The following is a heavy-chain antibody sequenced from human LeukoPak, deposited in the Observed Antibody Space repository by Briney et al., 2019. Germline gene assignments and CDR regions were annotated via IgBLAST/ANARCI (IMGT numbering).Heavy chain of an antibody. CDR1: GDSISSYY. J-gene: IGHJ2*01. V-gene: IGHV3-11*05. Sequence: LSLTCTVSGDSISSYYWTWIRQPPGKGLEWVSYISSSSSYTNYADSVKGRFTISRDNAKNSLYLQMNSLRAEDTAVYYCARGLWFGELSAYFDLWGRGTLVTVSS. CDR3: ARGLWFGELSAYFDL. CDR2: ISSSSSYT. D-gene: IGHD3-10*01.